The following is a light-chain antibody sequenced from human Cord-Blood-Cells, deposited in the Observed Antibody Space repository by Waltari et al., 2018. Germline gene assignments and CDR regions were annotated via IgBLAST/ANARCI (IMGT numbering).Light chain of an antibody. Sequence: QSVLTQPPSASGTPGQRVTISCSGSSSNIGSNTVNCYQQLPGTAPKLLIYSNNQRPSGVPDRVSGSKSGTSASLAISGLQSEDEADYYCAAWDDSLNGPVFGGGTKLTVL. CDR2: SNN. J-gene: IGLJ3*02. CDR3: AAWDDSLNGPV. V-gene: IGLV1-44*01. CDR1: SSNIGSNT.